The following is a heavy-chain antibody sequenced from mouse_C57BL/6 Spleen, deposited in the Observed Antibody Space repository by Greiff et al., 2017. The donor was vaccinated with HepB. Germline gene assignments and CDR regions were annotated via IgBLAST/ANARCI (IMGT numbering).Heavy chain of an antibody. J-gene: IGHJ2*01. CDR2: IYPGSGST. CDR1: GYTFTSYW. D-gene: IGHD1-1*01. Sequence: VQLQQSGAELVKPGASVKMSCKASGYTFTSYWITWVKQRPGQGLEWIGDIYPGSGSTNYNEKFKSKATLTVDTSASTAYMQLSSLTSEDSAVYYCARRRCDYYGSSHFDYWGQGTTLTVSS. CDR3: ARRRCDYYGSSHFDY. V-gene: IGHV1-55*01.